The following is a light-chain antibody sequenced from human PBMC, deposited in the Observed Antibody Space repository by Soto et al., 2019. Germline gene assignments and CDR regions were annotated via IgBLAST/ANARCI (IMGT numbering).Light chain of an antibody. J-gene: IGKJ1*01. CDR3: QQCHRYLT. CDR2: GAS. V-gene: IGKV1-5*01. CDR1: ESMSNC. Sequence: DIQMTQSPSTLSASVGDRVTITCRASESMSNCLAWYQQKPGKAPKLLISGASSLQSGVPSRFSGSASGTEFTLTISSLQHDEIATYYCQQCHRYLTFGQGTKVEMK.